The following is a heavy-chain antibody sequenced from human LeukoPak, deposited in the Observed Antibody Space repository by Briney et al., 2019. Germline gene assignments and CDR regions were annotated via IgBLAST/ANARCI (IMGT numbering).Heavy chain of an antibody. CDR2: IKQDGSEK. Sequence: GGSLRLSCAASGFTFSSYWMSWVRQAPGKGLEWVANIKQDGSEKYYVDSVKGPFTISRDNAKNSLYLQMNSLRAEDTAVYYCARSPDGEYFDYWGQGTLVTVSS. CDR1: GFTFSSYW. CDR3: ARSPDGEYFDY. J-gene: IGHJ4*02. V-gene: IGHV3-7*01. D-gene: IGHD5-24*01.